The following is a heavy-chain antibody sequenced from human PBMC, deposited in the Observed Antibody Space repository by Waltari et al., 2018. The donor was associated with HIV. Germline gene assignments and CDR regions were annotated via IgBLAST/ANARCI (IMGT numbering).Heavy chain of an antibody. D-gene: IGHD3-9*01. CDR2: ISDSGTLK. Sequence: VQLLESGGGLVTPGGSLRLACAASGFRFNAITMNWLRQPPGRWLEWVSSISDSGTLKFYADSVKGRFTVSRDNAKNQLFLQITRLRVEDSGVYYCARDIPDYDWSPTYVWGQGTTVTVS. J-gene: IGHJ6*02. V-gene: IGHV3-21*02. CDR1: GFRFNAIT. CDR3: ARDIPDYDWSPTYV.